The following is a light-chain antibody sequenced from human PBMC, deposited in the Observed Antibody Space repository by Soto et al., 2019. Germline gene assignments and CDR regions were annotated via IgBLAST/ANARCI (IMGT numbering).Light chain of an antibody. J-gene: IGKJ2*01. CDR1: QSISSY. Sequence: DIQMTQSPSSLSASVGDRVTITCRASQSISSYLNWYQQKPGKAPKLLIYAASSLQSGVPSRFSGSGSGTDFTLTISSLQPEDFATNNGHQSHSTPYTFGQGTQL. V-gene: IGKV1-39*01. CDR2: AAS. CDR3: HQSHSTPYT.